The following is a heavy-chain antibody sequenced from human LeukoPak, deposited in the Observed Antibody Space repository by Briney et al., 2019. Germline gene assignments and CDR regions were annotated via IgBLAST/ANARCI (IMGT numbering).Heavy chain of an antibody. Sequence: SETLSLTCTVSGGSIVSNYHWSWIRQPPGKGLEWIAYIYYSGSTYYSPSLKSRVTISVDTSKNQFSLNLSSVTAADTAVYYCARDRGSYPCYFDYWGQGTLVTVSS. V-gene: IGHV4-59*12. CDR2: IYYSGST. D-gene: IGHD1-26*01. J-gene: IGHJ4*02. CDR3: ARDRGSYPCYFDY. CDR1: GGSIVSNYH.